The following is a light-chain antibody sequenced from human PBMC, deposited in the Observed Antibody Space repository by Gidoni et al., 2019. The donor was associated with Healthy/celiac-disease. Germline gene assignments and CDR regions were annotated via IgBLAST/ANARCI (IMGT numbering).Light chain of an antibody. V-gene: IGKV4-1*01. CDR3: QQYYRTPRT. CDR2: WAS. Sequence: DIVMTQSPDSLAVSLGERAPINCKSSPSVLYSSNNKNYLAWYQKKPGQPPKLLIYWASTRESGVPDRFSGSGSGTDFTLTISSLQAEDVAVYYCQQYYRTPRTFGQGTKVEIK. CDR1: PSVLYSSNNKNY. J-gene: IGKJ1*01.